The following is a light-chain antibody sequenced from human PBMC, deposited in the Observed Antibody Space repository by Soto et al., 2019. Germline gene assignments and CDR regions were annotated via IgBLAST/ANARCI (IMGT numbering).Light chain of an antibody. V-gene: IGLV2-8*01. CDR1: SSEVGAYNY. Sequence: QSVLTQPPSASGSPGQSVTISCTGTSSEVGAYNYVSWYQQLPGKAPKLIIYEVSKRPSGVPDRFSGSKSGNTASLTVSGLEAVDEADYYCTSYAGTYSFFYVFGTGTKVTVL. J-gene: IGLJ1*01. CDR3: TSYAGTYSFFYV. CDR2: EVS.